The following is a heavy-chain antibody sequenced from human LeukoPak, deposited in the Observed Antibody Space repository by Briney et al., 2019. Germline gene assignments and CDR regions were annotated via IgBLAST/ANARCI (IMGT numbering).Heavy chain of an antibody. CDR3: AREGDDILTGYSRVS. CDR2: INSDGSST. V-gene: IGHV3-74*01. CDR1: GFTFSSYW. Sequence: GGSLRLSCAASGFTFSSYWMHWVRQAPGKGLVWVSRINSDGSSTSYADSVKGRFTISRDNAKNTLYLQMNSLRAEDTAVYYCAREGDDILTGYSRVSWGQGTLVTVSS. D-gene: IGHD3-9*01. J-gene: IGHJ4*02.